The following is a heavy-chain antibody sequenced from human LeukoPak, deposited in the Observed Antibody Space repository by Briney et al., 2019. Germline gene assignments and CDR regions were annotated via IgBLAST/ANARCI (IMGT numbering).Heavy chain of an antibody. CDR2: IRYDGQTK. CDR1: GFIFSNYG. D-gene: IGHD6-19*01. CDR3: AREWGRIAVAGGPGY. J-gene: IGHJ4*02. Sequence: PGGSLRLSCEASGFIFSNYGMHWVRQAPGKGLEWLALIRYDGQTKFYADSVKGRFTISRDNSGNTLFLHMTSLRVEDTAVYYCAREWGRIAVAGGPGYWGQGALVTVSS. V-gene: IGHV3-30*02.